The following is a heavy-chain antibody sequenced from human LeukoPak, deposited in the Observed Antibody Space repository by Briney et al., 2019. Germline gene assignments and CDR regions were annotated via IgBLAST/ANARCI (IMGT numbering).Heavy chain of an antibody. CDR2: IIPIFGTA. D-gene: IGHD3-10*01. V-gene: IGHV1-69*06. CDR3: ARESAPALLWPGEGGHAVGSGAFDI. CDR1: GGTFSSYA. Sequence: GASVKVSCKASGGTFSSYAISWVRQAPGQGLEWMGGIIPIFGTANYAQKFQGRVTITADKSTSTAYMELSSLRSEDTAVYYCARESAPALLWPGEGGHAVGSGAFDIWGQGTMVTVSS. J-gene: IGHJ3*02.